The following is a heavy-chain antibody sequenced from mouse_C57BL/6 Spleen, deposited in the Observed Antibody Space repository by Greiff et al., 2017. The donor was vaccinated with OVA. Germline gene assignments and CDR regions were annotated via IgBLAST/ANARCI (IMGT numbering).Heavy chain of an antibody. CDR3: ARWDYGDQGYFDV. CDR2: IDPNSGGT. V-gene: IGHV1-72*01. Sequence: QVQLKQPGAELVKPGASVKLSCKASGYTFTSYWMHWVKQRPGRGLEWIGRIDPNSGGTKYNEKFKSKATLTVDKPSSTAYMQLSSLTSEDSAVYYCARWDYGDQGYFDVWGTGTTVTVSS. D-gene: IGHD1-1*01. CDR1: GYTFTSYW. J-gene: IGHJ1*03.